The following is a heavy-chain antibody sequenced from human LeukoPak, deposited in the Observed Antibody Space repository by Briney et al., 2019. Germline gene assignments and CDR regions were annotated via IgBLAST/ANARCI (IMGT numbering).Heavy chain of an antibody. J-gene: IGHJ4*02. CDR3: AKAYYYGSGSNYKTFDY. D-gene: IGHD3-10*01. V-gene: IGHV3-23*01. CDR2: ITGSDGST. Sequence: QPGGSLRLSCAASGFTFSSYAMSWVRQAPGEGLEWVSAITGSDGSTYYADSVKGRFTISRDNSKSTLYLQMNSLRAEDTAVYYCAKAYYYGSGSNYKTFDYWGQGTLVTVSS. CDR1: GFTFSSYA.